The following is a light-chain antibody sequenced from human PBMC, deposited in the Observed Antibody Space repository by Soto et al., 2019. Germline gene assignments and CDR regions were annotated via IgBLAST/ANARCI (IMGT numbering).Light chain of an antibody. CDR2: WSS. Sequence: DIGMTQSPDSLAVSLGERATINCKSSQSILYSANNKNYLAWYQQKPGQPPKLLIYWSSARESGVPDRFSGSGPGTEFTLTISSLQAEDVAVYYCQQYYSSPPTFGQGTKVEIK. CDR1: QSILYSANNKNY. J-gene: IGKJ1*01. CDR3: QQYYSSPPT. V-gene: IGKV4-1*01.